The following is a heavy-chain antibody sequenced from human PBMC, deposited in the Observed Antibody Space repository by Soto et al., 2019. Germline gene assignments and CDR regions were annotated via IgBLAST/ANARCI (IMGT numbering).Heavy chain of an antibody. CDR1: GYSFPNYW. CDR3: ARHGKYDSSGYSLDYFDY. J-gene: IGHJ4*02. Sequence: GESLKISCKGSGYSFPNYWIAWVRQMPGKGLEWMGIIYPGDSDARYSPSFRGQVTISADKSINTAYLQWSSLKASDTAMYFCARHGKYDSSGYSLDYFDYWGQGAQVSVSS. D-gene: IGHD3-22*01. V-gene: IGHV5-51*01. CDR2: IYPGDSDA.